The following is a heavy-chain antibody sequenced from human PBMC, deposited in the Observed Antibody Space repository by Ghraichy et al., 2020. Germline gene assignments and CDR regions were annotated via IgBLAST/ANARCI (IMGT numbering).Heavy chain of an antibody. V-gene: IGHV3-23*01. D-gene: IGHD3-3*01. CDR2: ISGSGGST. Sequence: GESLNISCAASGFTFSSYAMSWVRQAPGKGLEWVSAISGSGGSTYYADSVKGRFTISRDNSKNTLYLQMNSLRAEDTAVYYCAKDSSFYDFWSGSPYYYYGMDVWGQGTTVTVSS. CDR1: GFTFSSYA. CDR3: AKDSSFYDFWSGSPYYYYGMDV. J-gene: IGHJ6*02.